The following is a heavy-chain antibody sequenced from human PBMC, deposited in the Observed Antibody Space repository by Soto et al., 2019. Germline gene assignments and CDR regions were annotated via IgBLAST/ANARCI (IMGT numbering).Heavy chain of an antibody. V-gene: IGHV4-59*12. D-gene: IGHD2-2*02. CDR1: GGSIRNVY. J-gene: IGHJ6*02. CDR2: IFHSGNA. Sequence: PSETLSLTCTVSGGSIRNVYWSWIRQPPGKGLEWIGFIFHSGNAKYNPSLKSRVTMSVDTSKNQFSLKLSSVTAADTAVYYCARDYTDLTYYYGMDVWGQGTTVTVSS. CDR3: ARDYTDLTYYYGMDV.